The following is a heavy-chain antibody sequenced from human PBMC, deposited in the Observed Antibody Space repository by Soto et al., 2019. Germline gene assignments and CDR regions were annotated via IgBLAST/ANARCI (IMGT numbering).Heavy chain of an antibody. Sequence: GESLKISCKGSGYSFTNYWIRWVRQMPGKGLEWMGIIYPGDSDTRYSPSFQGQVTISADKSISTAYLQWRSLKASDSGVYYCARSRITGSTWTFDYRGQETLVTVSS. V-gene: IGHV5-51*01. CDR3: ARSRITGSTWTFDY. CDR1: GYSFTNYW. CDR2: IYPGDSDT. D-gene: IGHD1-20*01. J-gene: IGHJ4*02.